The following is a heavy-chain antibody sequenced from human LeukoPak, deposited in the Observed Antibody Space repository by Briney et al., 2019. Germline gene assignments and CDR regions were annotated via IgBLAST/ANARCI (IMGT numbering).Heavy chain of an antibody. J-gene: IGHJ5*02. Sequence: ASVKVSCKASGYTFTNYAMNWVRQAPGQGLEWMGWINTDTGNPTYAQGFTGRFVFSLDTSVSTAYLQISSLKAEDTAVYYCARDLDPWELHLFDPWGQGTLVTVSS. CDR1: GYTFTNYA. V-gene: IGHV7-4-1*02. CDR3: ARDLDPWELHLFDP. CDR2: INTDTGNP. D-gene: IGHD1-26*01.